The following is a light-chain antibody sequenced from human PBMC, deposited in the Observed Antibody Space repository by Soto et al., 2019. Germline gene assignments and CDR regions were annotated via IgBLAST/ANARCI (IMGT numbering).Light chain of an antibody. CDR2: DAS. J-gene: IGKJ1*01. CDR1: QSVSSN. Sequence: EIVMTQSPTILSVSPGERATLSCRASQSVSSNLAWYQQKPGQAPRLLIYDASNRATGIPARFSGSGSGTDFTLTISSLEPEDFAVYYCQQRSNWWTFGQGTKVDIK. CDR3: QQRSNWWT. V-gene: IGKV3-11*01.